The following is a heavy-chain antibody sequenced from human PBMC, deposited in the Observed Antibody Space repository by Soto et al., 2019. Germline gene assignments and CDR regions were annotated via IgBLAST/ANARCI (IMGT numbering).Heavy chain of an antibody. V-gene: IGHV3-7*01. Sequence: EGSLRLSCAASGFTFSNYWMSWVRQAPGKGLEWVGNINQYGNERYYVDSVKGRLTISRDNAKNSLYLRIHRLRAEDTAVYYCATMPVILVGGPTYFDRLCQGTLITIAS. CDR2: INQYGNER. D-gene: IGHD2-8*02. J-gene: IGHJ4*02. CDR1: GFTFSNYW. CDR3: ATMPVILVGGPTYFDR.